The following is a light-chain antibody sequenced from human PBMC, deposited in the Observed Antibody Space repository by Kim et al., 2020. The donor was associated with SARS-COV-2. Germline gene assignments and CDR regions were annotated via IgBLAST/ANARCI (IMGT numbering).Light chain of an antibody. CDR1: QRVGRN. V-gene: IGKV3-15*01. CDR2: DAS. Sequence: LFVSQGERATLSCRASQRVGRNLAWYQQKLGQAPRLLIYDASTRATGIPARFSGSGSGTEFTLTISSLQSEDFAVYYCQHYNNWCTFGQGTKLETK. J-gene: IGKJ2*02. CDR3: QHYNNWCT.